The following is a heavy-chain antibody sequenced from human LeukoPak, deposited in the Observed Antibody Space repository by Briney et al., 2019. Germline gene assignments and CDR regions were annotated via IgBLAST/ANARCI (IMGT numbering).Heavy chain of an antibody. J-gene: IGHJ3*02. CDR1: GFTFSSYS. V-gene: IGHV3-48*02. Sequence: GGSLRLSCAASGFTFSSYSMNWVRQAPGKGLEWVSYISSSSSTIYYADSVKGRFTISRDNAKNSLYLQMNSLRDEDTAVYYCASSSPPRYYYDSSGPDAFDIWGQGTVVTVSS. CDR2: ISSSSSTI. CDR3: ASSSPPRYYYDSSGPDAFDI. D-gene: IGHD3-22*01.